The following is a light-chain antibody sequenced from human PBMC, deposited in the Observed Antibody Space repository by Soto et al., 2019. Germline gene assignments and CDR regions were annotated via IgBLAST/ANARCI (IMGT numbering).Light chain of an antibody. Sequence: EIVMTQSPATLSVSPGERVTLSCRASPSVSSRLAWYQQKPGQSPRLLIDGASSRATGIPDRFSGSGSGTDFTLTISRLEPEDFAVYYCQQYGSSTPWTFGQGTQVDIK. J-gene: IGKJ1*01. CDR3: QQYGSSTPWT. CDR1: PSVSSR. V-gene: IGKV3-20*01. CDR2: GAS.